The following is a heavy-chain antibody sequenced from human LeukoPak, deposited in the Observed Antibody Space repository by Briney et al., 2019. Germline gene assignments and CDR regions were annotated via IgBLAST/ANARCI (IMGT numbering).Heavy chain of an antibody. CDR3: ARRERQSGNYYHFDY. D-gene: IGHD1-26*01. V-gene: IGHV3-48*02. J-gene: IGHJ4*02. CDR2: ISTGSSAI. Sequence: GGSLRLSCAASGFTFGTYSMNWVRQAPGKGLEWVSYISTGSSAIYYADSVKGRFTISRDNAKNSLYLQLNSLRDEDTAVYYCARRERQSGNYYHFDYWGQGTLVTVSS. CDR1: GFTFGTYS.